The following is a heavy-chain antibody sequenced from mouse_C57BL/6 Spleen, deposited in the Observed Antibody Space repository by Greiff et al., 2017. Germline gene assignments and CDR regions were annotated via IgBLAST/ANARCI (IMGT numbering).Heavy chain of an antibody. CDR2: INPYNGGT. CDR1: GYTFTDYY. Sequence: EVQLQQSGPVLVKPGASVKMSCKASGYTFTDYYMNWVKQSHGKSLEWIGVINPYNGGTSYNQKFKGKATLTVDKSSSTAYMELNSLTSEDSAVYYCAREVSHAMDYWGQGTSVTVAS. V-gene: IGHV1-19*01. J-gene: IGHJ4*01. CDR3: AREVSHAMDY.